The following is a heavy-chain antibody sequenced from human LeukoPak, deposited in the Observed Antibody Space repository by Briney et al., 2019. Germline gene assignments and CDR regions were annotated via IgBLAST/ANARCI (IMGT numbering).Heavy chain of an antibody. D-gene: IGHD3-22*01. V-gene: IGHV3-48*04. CDR1: GFTVSSNY. CDR2: ISSSSSTI. CDR3: ARDPYYDQGY. J-gene: IGHJ4*02. Sequence: GGSLRLSCAASGFTVSSNYMSWVRQAPGKGLEWVSYISSSSSTIYYADSVKGRFTISRDNAKNSLYLQMNSLRAEDTAVYYCARDPYYDQGYWGQGTLVTVSS.